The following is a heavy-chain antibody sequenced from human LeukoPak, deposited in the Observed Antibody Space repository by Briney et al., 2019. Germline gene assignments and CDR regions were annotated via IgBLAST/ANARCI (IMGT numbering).Heavy chain of an antibody. CDR1: GGSISSYY. CDR2: ISYSGST. D-gene: IGHD6-13*01. J-gene: IGHJ5*02. Sequence: SETLSLTCTVSGGSISSYYWSWIRRPPGKGLEWIGFISYSGSTNYNPSLKNRVSISVDTSKNQFSLKLSSVTAADTAMYYCARKGSSWYNWFDPWGQGTLVTVSS. V-gene: IGHV4-59*01. CDR3: ARKGSSWYNWFDP.